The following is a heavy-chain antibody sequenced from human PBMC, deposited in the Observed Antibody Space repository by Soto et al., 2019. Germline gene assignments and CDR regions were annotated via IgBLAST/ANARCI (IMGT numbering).Heavy chain of an antibody. CDR3: AKERYCSGGSCFADAFDI. V-gene: IGHV3-23*01. Sequence: GGSLRLSCAASGFTFSSYAMSWVRQAPGKGLEWVSAISGSGGSTYYADSVKGRFTISRDNSKNTLYLQMNSLRAEDTAVYYCAKERYCSGGSCFADAFDIWGQGTMVTVSS. CDR1: GFTFSSYA. CDR2: ISGSGGST. J-gene: IGHJ3*02. D-gene: IGHD2-15*01.